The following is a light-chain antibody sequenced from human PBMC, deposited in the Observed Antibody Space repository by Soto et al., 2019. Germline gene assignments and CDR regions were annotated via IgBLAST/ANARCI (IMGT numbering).Light chain of an antibody. V-gene: IGKV3-11*01. CDR1: QSVSSY. J-gene: IGKJ3*01. CDR3: QLRTNWPRSCT. Sequence: EIVLTQSPATLSLSPGEIDTLSCRASQSVSSYFAWYQQKPGQAPMLLIYDTSKRATGIPARFSGSGSETDFTLTISSLELEDFAAYYYQLRTNWPRSCTFGPATNVDIK. CDR2: DTS.